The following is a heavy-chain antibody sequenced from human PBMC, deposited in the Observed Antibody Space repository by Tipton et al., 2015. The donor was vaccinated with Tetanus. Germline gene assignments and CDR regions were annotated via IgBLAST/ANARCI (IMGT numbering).Heavy chain of an antibody. CDR3: AKLPKHYSASRST. Sequence: QSGAVVKKPGESLKISCQASGYDFTKHSIAWVRHVPGKGLEWMGIISPGDTDATYSPAYQGQVTNSIDKSNSTAYLHWSNLKASDAANYFCAKLPKHYSASRSTWGQGTLVIVSS. CDR1: GYDFTKHS. CDR2: ISPGDTDA. J-gene: IGHJ5*02. V-gene: IGHV5-51*01. D-gene: IGHD1-26*01.